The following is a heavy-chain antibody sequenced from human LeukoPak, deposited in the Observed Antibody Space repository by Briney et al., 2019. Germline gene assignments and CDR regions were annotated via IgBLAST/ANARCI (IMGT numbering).Heavy chain of an antibody. Sequence: PSETLSLTCAVYGGSFSGYYWSWIRQPPGKGLEWIGEINHSGSTNYNPSLKSRVTISVDTSKNQFSLKLSSVTAADTAVYYCAREGLPWFGDVSYYYYYMDVWGKGTTVSISS. D-gene: IGHD3-10*01. J-gene: IGHJ6*03. CDR1: GGSFSGYY. CDR2: INHSGST. V-gene: IGHV4-34*01. CDR3: AREGLPWFGDVSYYYYYMDV.